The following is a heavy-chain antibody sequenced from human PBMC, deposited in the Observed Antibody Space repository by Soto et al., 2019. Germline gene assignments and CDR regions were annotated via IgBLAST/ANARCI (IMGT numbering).Heavy chain of an antibody. CDR2: ISSSSSYI. CDR1: GFTFSSYS. J-gene: IGHJ5*02. V-gene: IGHV3-21*01. D-gene: IGHD3-3*01. Sequence: GGSLRLSCAASGFTFSSYSMNWVRQAPGKGLGWVSSISSSSSYIYYADSVKGRFTISRDNAKNSLYLQMNSLRAEDTAVYYCARDKRPETFFKQNWFDPWGQGTLVTVPQ. CDR3: ARDKRPETFFKQNWFDP.